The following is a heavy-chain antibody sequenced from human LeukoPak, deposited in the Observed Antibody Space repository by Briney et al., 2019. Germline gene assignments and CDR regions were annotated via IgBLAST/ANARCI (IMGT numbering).Heavy chain of an antibody. CDR3: ARIDAFDI. CDR2: ISSRGSYT. Sequence: GGSLRLSCAASGFTLSNYNMNWVRPAPGNGREWVSYISSRGSYTYYADSVKGRFTISRDNAKNSLYLQMNSLRAEDTAVYYCARIDAFDIWGQGTMVTVSS. J-gene: IGHJ3*02. V-gene: IGHV3-21*06. CDR1: GFTLSNYN.